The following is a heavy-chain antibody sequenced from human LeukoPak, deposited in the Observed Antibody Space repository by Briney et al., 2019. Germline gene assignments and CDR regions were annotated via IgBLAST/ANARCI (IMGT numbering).Heavy chain of an antibody. CDR2: IYYSGST. J-gene: IGHJ1*01. CDR3: ASGELLWFGEDWFQH. V-gene: IGHV4-59*12. Sequence: SETLSLTCNVSGGSISSYYWSWIRQSPGKGLEWIGYIYYSGSTNYNPSLKSRVTMSVDTSKNQFSLKLSCVTAAYTAVYYCASGELLWFGEDWFQHWGQGTLVTVSS. D-gene: IGHD3-10*01. CDR1: GGSISSYY.